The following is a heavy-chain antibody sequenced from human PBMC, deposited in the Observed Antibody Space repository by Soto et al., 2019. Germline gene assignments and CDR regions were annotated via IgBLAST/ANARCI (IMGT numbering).Heavy chain of an antibody. CDR2: ISYDGSNK. D-gene: IGHD6-19*01. CDR1: GFTFSSYA. Sequence: QVQLVESGGGVVQPGRSLRLSCAASGFTFSSYAMHWVRQAPGKGLEWVAVISYDGSNKYYADSVKGRFTISRDNSKNTLYLQMNSLRAEDTAVYYCASGGQCLVEGALNPWGQGTLVTVSS. V-gene: IGHV3-30-3*01. J-gene: IGHJ5*02. CDR3: ASGGQCLVEGALNP.